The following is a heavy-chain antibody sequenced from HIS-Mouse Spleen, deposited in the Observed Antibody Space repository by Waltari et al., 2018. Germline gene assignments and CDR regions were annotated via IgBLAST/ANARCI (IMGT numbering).Heavy chain of an antibody. V-gene: IGHV4-39*07. CDR2: IYYSGIP. J-gene: IGHJ2*01. CDR1: GGSISSSSYY. D-gene: IGHD6-13*01. Sequence: QLQLQESGPGLVKPSETLSLTCTVSGGSISSSSYYWGWIRQPPGKGLEWIGRIYYSGIPDSDPSLKSRVTISVDTSKNQFSLKLRSVTAADTAVYYCAREIPYSSSWYDWYFDLWGRGTLVTVSS. CDR3: AREIPYSSSWYDWYFDL.